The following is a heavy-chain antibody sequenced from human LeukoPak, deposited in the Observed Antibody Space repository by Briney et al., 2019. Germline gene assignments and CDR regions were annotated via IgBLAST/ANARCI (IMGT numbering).Heavy chain of an antibody. J-gene: IGHJ4*02. V-gene: IGHV3-48*02. CDR2: IFSSTLV. CDR3: ASGPYGGNPFDF. Sequence: GGPLRLSCEASGFTFTSYGMHWVRQSPGKGLEWVSFIFSSTLVNYADSVKGRFTISRDNAKKSIYLQMRSLRDEDTAVYYCASGPYGGNPFDFWGQGTLVTVSS. D-gene: IGHD4-23*01. CDR1: GFTFTSYG.